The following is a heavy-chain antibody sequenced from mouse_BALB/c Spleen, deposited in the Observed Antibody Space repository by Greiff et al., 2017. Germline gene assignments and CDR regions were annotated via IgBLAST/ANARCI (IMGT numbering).Heavy chain of an antibody. CDR3: ARGRRGDY. Sequence: VQLQQSEAELVRPGALVKLSCKASGFNIKDYYMHWVKQRPEQGLEWIGWIDPENGNTIYDPKFQGKASITADTSSNTAYLQLSSLTSEDTAVYYCARGRRGDYWGQGTTLTVSS. CDR1: GFNIKDYY. CDR2: IDPENGNT. V-gene: IGHV14-1*02. D-gene: IGHD2-12*01. J-gene: IGHJ2*01.